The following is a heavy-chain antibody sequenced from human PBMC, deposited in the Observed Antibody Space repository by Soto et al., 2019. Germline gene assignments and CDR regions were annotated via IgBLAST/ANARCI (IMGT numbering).Heavy chain of an antibody. D-gene: IGHD1-26*01. J-gene: IGHJ4*02. CDR2: IWYDGSNK. Sequence: TFSSYGMHWVRQAPGKGLEWVAVIWYDGSNKYYADSVKGRFTISRDNSKNTLYLQMNSLRAEDTAVYYCARDASPSGMRGYYFDYWGQGTLVTVSS. CDR3: ARDASPSGMRGYYFDY. V-gene: IGHV3-33*01. CDR1: TFSSYG.